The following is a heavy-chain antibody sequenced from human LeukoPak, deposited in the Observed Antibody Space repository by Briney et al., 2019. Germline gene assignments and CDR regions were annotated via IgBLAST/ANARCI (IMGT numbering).Heavy chain of an antibody. V-gene: IGHV3-15*01. CDR3: ATCNGDCYFNF. D-gene: IGHD2-21*02. CDR1: GFTFSNAW. J-gene: IGHJ4*02. Sequence: GGSLRLSCAASGFTFSNAWMNWVRQAPGKGLEWVARVKSKAVGETTSYAAPVKGRFSISRDDTRDMVYLQMNSLETEDTAVYYCATCNGDCYFNFWGQGTLVTVSS. CDR2: VKSKAVGETT.